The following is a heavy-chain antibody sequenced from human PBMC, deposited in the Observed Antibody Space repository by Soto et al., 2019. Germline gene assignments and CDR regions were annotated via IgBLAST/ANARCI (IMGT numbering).Heavy chain of an antibody. D-gene: IGHD2-15*01. Sequence: VKVSCKASGGTFSSYTISWVRQAPGQGLEWMGRIIPILGIANYAQKFQGRVTITADKSTSTAYMELSSLRSEDTAVYYCARVPNPRYCSGGSCPQHYYYYYGMDVWGQGTTVTVSS. CDR1: GGTFSSYT. CDR2: IIPILGIA. J-gene: IGHJ6*02. CDR3: ARVPNPRYCSGGSCPQHYYYYYGMDV. V-gene: IGHV1-69*02.